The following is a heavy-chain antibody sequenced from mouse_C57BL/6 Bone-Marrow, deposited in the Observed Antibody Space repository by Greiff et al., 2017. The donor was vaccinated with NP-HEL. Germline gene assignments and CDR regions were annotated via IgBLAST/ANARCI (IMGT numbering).Heavy chain of an antibody. J-gene: IGHJ3*01. Sequence: VQLQQSGAELVRPGTSVKMSCKASGYTFTNYWIGWAKQRPGHGLEWIGDIYPGGGYTNYNEKFKGKATLTADKSSSTAYMLFSSLTSEDSAIYYCARSLDGYYGGFAYWGQGTLVTVSA. D-gene: IGHD2-3*01. V-gene: IGHV1-63*01. CDR1: GYTFTNYW. CDR2: IYPGGGYT. CDR3: ARSLDGYYGGFAY.